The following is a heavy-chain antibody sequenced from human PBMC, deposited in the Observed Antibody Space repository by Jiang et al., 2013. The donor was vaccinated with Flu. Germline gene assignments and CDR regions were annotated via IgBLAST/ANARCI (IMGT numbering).Heavy chain of an antibody. V-gene: IGHV1-69*02. CDR3: ARASYYYDSSGYFEYFQH. CDR1: GGTFSSYT. CDR2: IIPILGIA. J-gene: IGHJ1*01. D-gene: IGHD3-22*01. Sequence: GAEVKKPGSSVKVSCKASGGTFSSYTISWVRQAPGQGLEWMGRIIPILGIANYAQKFQGRVTITADKSTSTAYMELSSLRSEDTAVYYCARASYYYDSSGYFEYFQHWGQGTLVTVSS.